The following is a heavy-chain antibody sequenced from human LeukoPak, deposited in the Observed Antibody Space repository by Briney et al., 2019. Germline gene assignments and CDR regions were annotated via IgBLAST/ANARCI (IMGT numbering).Heavy chain of an antibody. J-gene: IGHJ4*02. CDR3: AKAPVTTCRGAFCYPFDY. Sequence: PGGSLRXSCAASGFTFSSYAMSWVRQAPGKGLEWVSAISDTGNTYHTDSVKGGFTISRDSSKNTLFLQMNRLRPEDAAVYYCAKAPVTTCRGAFCYPFDYWGLGTLVTVSS. CDR2: ISDTGNT. D-gene: IGHD2-15*01. V-gene: IGHV3-23*01. CDR1: GFTFSSYA.